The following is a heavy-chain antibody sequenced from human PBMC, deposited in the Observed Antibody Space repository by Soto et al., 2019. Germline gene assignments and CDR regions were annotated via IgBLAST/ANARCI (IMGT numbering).Heavy chain of an antibody. Sequence: EVQLVESGGGLVQPGGSLRLSCAGSGFIFSNYWMHWVRQAPGKGLEWVSRIDHDGTTDYAGSVGGRFTISGDSAESTLSRQMNSLRLEDTAVYYCVRDSQGDYWGQGTLVTVSS. CDR2: IDHDGTT. V-gene: IGHV3-74*01. J-gene: IGHJ4*02. CDR3: VRDSQGDY. CDR1: GFIFSNYW.